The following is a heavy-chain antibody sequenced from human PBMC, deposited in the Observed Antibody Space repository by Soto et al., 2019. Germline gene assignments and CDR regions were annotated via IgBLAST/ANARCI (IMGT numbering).Heavy chain of an antibody. Sequence: SETLSLTCTVSGGSISSSSYYWGWIRQPPGKGLEWIGSIYYSGSSYYNPSLKSRVSISVDTSKNQFSLKLSSVTAADTAVYYCASRLLGYCSSTSCLSYNWFDPWGQGTLVTVSS. D-gene: IGHD2-2*01. CDR3: ASRLLGYCSSTSCLSYNWFDP. CDR2: IYYSGSS. J-gene: IGHJ5*02. V-gene: IGHV4-39*01. CDR1: GGSISSSSYY.